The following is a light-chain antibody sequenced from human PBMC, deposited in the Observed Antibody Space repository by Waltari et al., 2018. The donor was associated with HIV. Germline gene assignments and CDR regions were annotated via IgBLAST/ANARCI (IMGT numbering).Light chain of an antibody. CDR3: QQYGGSHWT. CDR1: QSVSSSY. V-gene: IGKV3-20*01. CDR2: GAS. Sequence: EIVLTQSPGTLSVSPGERATLSCRASQSVSSSYLGWYQQRPGQAPRLLIYGASGRATDIPARFSGSGSGTEFTLTIDRLEPEDFAVYYCQQYGGSHWTFGQGTRVEVK. J-gene: IGKJ1*01.